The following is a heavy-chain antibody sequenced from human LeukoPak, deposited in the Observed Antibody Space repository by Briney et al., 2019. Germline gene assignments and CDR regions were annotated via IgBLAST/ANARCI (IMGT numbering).Heavy chain of an antibody. J-gene: IGHJ4*02. V-gene: IGHV1-18*01. CDR1: GYTFTSYG. CDR3: ARDWDYYDSSGHLDY. D-gene: IGHD3-22*01. CDR2: IITYNGNT. Sequence: ASVKVSCKTSGYTFTSYGLSWVRQAPGQGLEWMGCIITYNGNTYYSQKLQGRVTMATDTSTSTAYMELRSLRSDDTAVYYCARDWDYYDSSGHLDYWGQGTLVTVSS.